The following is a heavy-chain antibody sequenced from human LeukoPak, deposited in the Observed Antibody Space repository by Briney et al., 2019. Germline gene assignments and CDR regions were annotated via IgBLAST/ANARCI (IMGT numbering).Heavy chain of an antibody. CDR1: AFTFSDYY. J-gene: IGHJ6*02. CDR2: ISSSGSTI. Sequence: GGSLRLSCAASAFTFSDYYMSWIRQAPGKGLEWVSYISSSGSTIYYADSVKGRFTISRDNAKNSLYLQMNSLRAEDTAVYYCARLLPPYYYYGMDVWGQGTTVTVSS. CDR3: ARLLPPYYYYGMDV. V-gene: IGHV3-11*01.